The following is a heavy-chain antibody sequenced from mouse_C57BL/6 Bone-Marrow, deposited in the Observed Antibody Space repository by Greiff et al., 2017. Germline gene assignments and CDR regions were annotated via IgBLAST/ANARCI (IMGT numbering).Heavy chain of an antibody. Sequence: VQLKESGAELVRPGASVKLSCTASGFNIKDDYMHWVKQRPEQGLEWIGWIDPENGDTEYASKFQGKATITADTSSNTAYLQLSSLTSEDTAVYYCTYYYGSSYYYAMDYWGHGTSVTVSS. CDR3: TYYYGSSYYYAMDY. V-gene: IGHV14-4*01. D-gene: IGHD1-1*01. CDR2: IDPENGDT. CDR1: GFNIKDDY. J-gene: IGHJ4*01.